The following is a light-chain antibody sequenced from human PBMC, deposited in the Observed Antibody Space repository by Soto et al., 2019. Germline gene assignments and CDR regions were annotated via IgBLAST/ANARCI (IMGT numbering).Light chain of an antibody. CDR2: NTN. Sequence: QTVVTQEPSFSVSPGKTVTLTCGLSSGSVSSAYYPSWHQQTPGQPPRTLIYNTNTRSSGVPDRFSGSIVGNKAALTITGAQADDESDYYCVLYMGSGVWVFGGGTQLTVL. CDR1: SGSVSSAYY. V-gene: IGLV8-61*01. J-gene: IGLJ3*02. CDR3: VLYMGSGVWV.